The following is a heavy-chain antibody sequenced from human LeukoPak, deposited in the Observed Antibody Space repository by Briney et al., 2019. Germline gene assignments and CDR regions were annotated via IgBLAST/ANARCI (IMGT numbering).Heavy chain of an antibody. CDR2: IYRSGST. J-gene: IGHJ5*02. Sequence: SETLSLTCTVSGVSISNTNFYWGWSRQTPGKGPEWIGTIYRSGSTYYNPSLKSRVTISVDASKNQFSLNLTSVTAADTAVYYCARDSRISWFFLLGQGTLVTVSS. CDR3: ARDSRISWFFL. V-gene: IGHV4-39*07. D-gene: IGHD2-2*01. CDR1: GVSISNTNFY.